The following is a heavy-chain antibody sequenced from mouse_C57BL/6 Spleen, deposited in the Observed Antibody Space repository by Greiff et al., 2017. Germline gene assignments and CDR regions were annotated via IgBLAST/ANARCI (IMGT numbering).Heavy chain of an antibody. CDR1: GYTFTSYW. J-gene: IGHJ1*03. D-gene: IGHD1-1*01. CDR3: ARSLTTVVAPYWYFDG. V-gene: IGHV1-53*01. CDR2: INPSNGGT. Sequence: VQLQQPGTELVKPGASVKLSCKASGYTFTSYWMHWVKQRPGQGLEWIGNINPSNGGTNYNEKFKSKATLTVDKSSSTAYMQLSSLTSEDSAVYYCARSLTTVVAPYWYFDGRGTGTTVTVSS.